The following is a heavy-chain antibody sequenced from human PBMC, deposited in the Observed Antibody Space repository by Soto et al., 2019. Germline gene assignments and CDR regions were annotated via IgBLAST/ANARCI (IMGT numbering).Heavy chain of an antibody. CDR3: AKDGKRQLAYWLDP. Sequence: GCSVKVSCKASGFSFTGYYIHWLRQAPGQGLEWMGWINAHSGGTEYAQKFQGRVTLTRDTSISTAYMTLSSLRSDDKAIYYCAKDGKRQLAYWLDPWGQGTQVTVSS. CDR2: INAHSGGT. CDR1: GFSFTGYY. V-gene: IGHV1-2*02. J-gene: IGHJ5*02. D-gene: IGHD6-13*01.